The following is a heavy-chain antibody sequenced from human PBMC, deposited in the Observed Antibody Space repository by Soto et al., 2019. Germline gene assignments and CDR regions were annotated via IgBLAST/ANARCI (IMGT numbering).Heavy chain of an antibody. Sequence: GGSLRLSCAASGFTFSSYDMHWVRQATGKGLEWVSAIGTAGDTYYPGSVKGRFTISRENAKNSLYLQMNSLRAGDTAVYYWARGIYGDPQDYYGMDVWGQGTTVTVSS. J-gene: IGHJ6*02. CDR1: GFTFSSYD. CDR3: ARGIYGDPQDYYGMDV. CDR2: IGTAGDT. V-gene: IGHV3-13*01. D-gene: IGHD4-17*01.